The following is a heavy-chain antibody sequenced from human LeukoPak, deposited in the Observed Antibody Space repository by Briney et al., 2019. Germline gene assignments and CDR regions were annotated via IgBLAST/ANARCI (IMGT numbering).Heavy chain of an antibody. J-gene: IGHJ3*02. CDR3: AKGQYASGGRGSAFDI. CDR1: GFTFSSYA. CDR2: ISGSGGST. V-gene: IGHV3-23*01. Sequence: GGSLRLSCAASGFTFSSYAMSWVRQAPGKGLEWVSAISGSGGSTYYANSVKGRFTISRDNSKNTLYLQMNSLRAEDTAVYYCAKGQYASGGRGSAFDIWGRGTMDTVSS. D-gene: IGHD6-19*01.